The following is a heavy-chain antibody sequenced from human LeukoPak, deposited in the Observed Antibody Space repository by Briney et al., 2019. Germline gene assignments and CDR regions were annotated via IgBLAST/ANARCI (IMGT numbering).Heavy chain of an antibody. CDR1: GYRFSNYW. V-gene: IGHV5-51*01. J-gene: IGHJ4*02. Sequence: GESLKISCKGSGYRFSNYWIGWVRHMPGKGLEWMGMIYPGDSDIRYSPSFQGQVTISADKSISTAYLQWSSLKASDTAMYYCARGGDIVVVPAAEAVGDYWGQGTLVTVSS. CDR2: IYPGDSDI. CDR3: ARGGDIVVVPAAEAVGDY. D-gene: IGHD2-2*01.